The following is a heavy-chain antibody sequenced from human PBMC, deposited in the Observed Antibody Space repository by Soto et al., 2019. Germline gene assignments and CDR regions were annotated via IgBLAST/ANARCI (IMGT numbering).Heavy chain of an antibody. CDR2: ISYDGSNK. Sequence: GGSLRLSCAASGFTFSSYGMHWVRQAPGKGLEWVAVISYDGSNKYYADSVKGRFTISRDNSKNTLYLQMNSLRAEDTAVYYCAKEFYDSSGYSWWSAFDIWGQGTMVTVSS. CDR3: AKEFYDSSGYSWWSAFDI. CDR1: GFTFSSYG. D-gene: IGHD3-22*01. V-gene: IGHV3-30*18. J-gene: IGHJ3*02.